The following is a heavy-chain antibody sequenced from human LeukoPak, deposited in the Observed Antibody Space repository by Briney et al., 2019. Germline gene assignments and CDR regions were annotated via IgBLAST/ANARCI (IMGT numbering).Heavy chain of an antibody. CDR3: ARSQLFIALAATVDWFDP. CDR1: GYTFTSYG. J-gene: IGHJ5*02. V-gene: IGHV1-18*01. Sequence: ASVKVSCKASGYTFTSYGISWVRQAPGQGLEWMGWISAYNGNTNYAQKLQGRVTMTTDTSTSTAYMELRSLRSDDTAVYYCARSQLFIALAATVDWFDPWGQGTLVTVSS. CDR2: ISAYNGNT. D-gene: IGHD6-19*01.